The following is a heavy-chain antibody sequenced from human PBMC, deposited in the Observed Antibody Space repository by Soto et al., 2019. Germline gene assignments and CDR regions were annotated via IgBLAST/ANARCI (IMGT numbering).Heavy chain of an antibody. CDR3: ARDCSGGSCYPGMDV. J-gene: IGHJ6*02. CDR2: ISSSGYI. Sequence: GGSLRLSCAASGFKFNSYTISWVRQAPGKRLEWLSSISSSGYIFSTGSVRGRFTISRDNAKNSVYLQINSLRAEDTAVYFCARDCSGGSCYPGMDVWGQGTTVTVSS. CDR1: GFKFNSYT. V-gene: IGHV3-21*01. D-gene: IGHD2-15*01.